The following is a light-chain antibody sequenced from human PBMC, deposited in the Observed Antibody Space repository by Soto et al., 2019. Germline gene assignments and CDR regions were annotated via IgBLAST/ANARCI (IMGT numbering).Light chain of an antibody. V-gene: IGKV4-1*01. CDR2: WAS. Sequence: IVLTQSPDSLAVSLCERATINCKSSQSVLYSSNNKNYLAWYQQKPGQPPKLLIYWASTRESGVPDRFSGSGSGTDFTLTISSLQAEDVAVYYCQQYYSTPWTFGQGTQVDIK. CDR1: QSVLYSSNNKNY. CDR3: QQYYSTPWT. J-gene: IGKJ1*01.